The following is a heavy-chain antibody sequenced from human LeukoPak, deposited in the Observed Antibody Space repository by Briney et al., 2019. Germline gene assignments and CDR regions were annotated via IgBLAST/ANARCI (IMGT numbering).Heavy chain of an antibody. CDR1: GYSISSGYY. CDR3: ARRGHWGELDFDY. V-gene: IGHV4-38-2*01. Sequence: SETLSLTCAVSGYSISSGYYWGWIRQPPGKGLEWIGSIYHSGSTYYNPSLKSRVTISVDTSKNQFSLKLSSVTAADTAVYYCARRGHWGELDFDYWGQGTLVTVSS. D-gene: IGHD1-26*01. CDR2: IYHSGST. J-gene: IGHJ4*02.